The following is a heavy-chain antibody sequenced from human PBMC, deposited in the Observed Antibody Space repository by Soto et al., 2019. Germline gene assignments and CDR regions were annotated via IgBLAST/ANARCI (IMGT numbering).Heavy chain of an antibody. V-gene: IGHV4-39*01. CDR2: IYYSGST. Sequence: SETLSLTCTVSGGSISSSSYYWGWIRQPPGKGLEWIGSIYYSGSTYNNPSLKSRVTISVDTSKNQFSLKLSSVTAADTAVYYCAGLKYFHSSDYLVHWAQGTRVTVSS. CDR1: GGSISSSSYY. J-gene: IGHJ4*02. D-gene: IGHD3-22*01. CDR3: AGLKYFHSSDYLVH.